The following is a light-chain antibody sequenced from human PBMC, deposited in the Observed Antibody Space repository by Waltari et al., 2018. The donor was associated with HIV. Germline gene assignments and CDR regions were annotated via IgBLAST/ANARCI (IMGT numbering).Light chain of an antibody. CDR1: SSNIGSNY. V-gene: IGLV1-47*01. CDR3: AAWDDSLNDVV. CDR2: RNN. Sequence: QSVLTQPPSASGTPGQRVTISCSGSSSNIGSNYVYWYHQLPGTATKLLIYRNNPRPSGVPDRFSGSKSGTAASLAISGLRSEDEADYYCAAWDDSLNDVVFGGGTKLTVL. J-gene: IGLJ2*01.